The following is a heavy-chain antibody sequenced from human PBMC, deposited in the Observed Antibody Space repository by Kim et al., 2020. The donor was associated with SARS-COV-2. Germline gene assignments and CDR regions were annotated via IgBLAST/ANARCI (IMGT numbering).Heavy chain of an antibody. V-gene: IGHV1-46*01. CDR1: GYTFTSYY. J-gene: IGHJ6*02. CDR3: AALYSGMDV. CDR2: INPIDGTT. Sequence: ASVKVSCKASGYTFTSYYFHWVRQAPGQGLEWMGIINPIDGTTSYTQKFQGRVTMTRDTSTSTVYLELSGLKSDDTAVYYCAALYSGMDVWGQGTTVTVSS.